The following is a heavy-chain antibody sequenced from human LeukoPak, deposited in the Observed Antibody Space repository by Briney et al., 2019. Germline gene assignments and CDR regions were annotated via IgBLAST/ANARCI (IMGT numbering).Heavy chain of an antibody. CDR3: ASGRVRRSLYWYFDL. V-gene: IGHV4-31*03. CDR1: GGSISSGGYY. CDR2: IYYSGST. J-gene: IGHJ2*01. Sequence: SETLSLTCTVSGGSISSGGYYWSWIRQHPGKGLEWIGYIYYSGSTYYNPSLKSRVTISVDTSKNQFSLKLSSVTAADTAVYYCASGRVRRSLYWYFDLWGRGTLVTVSS. D-gene: IGHD1-26*01.